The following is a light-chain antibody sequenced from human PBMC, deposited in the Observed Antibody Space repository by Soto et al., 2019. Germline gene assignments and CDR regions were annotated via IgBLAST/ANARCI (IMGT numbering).Light chain of an antibody. CDR1: QTINSW. J-gene: IGKJ2*01. CDR2: KAS. Sequence: DIQMTQSPSTLSASVGDRVTITCRASQTINSWLAWYQQKPGKAPKLLIYKASSLQSGVPSRFSGSGSGTEFALTITSLQPDHFATYSCQHYNRYAYTFGQGTKLEIK. V-gene: IGKV1-5*03. CDR3: QHYNRYAYT.